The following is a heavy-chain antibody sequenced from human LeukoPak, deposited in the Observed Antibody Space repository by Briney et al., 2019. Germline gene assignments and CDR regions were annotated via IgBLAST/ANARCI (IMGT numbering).Heavy chain of an antibody. CDR1: GFTFSSYG. J-gene: IGHJ4*02. V-gene: IGHV3-30*18. Sequence: GGSLRLSCAASGFTFSSYGMHWVRQAPGKGLEWVAVISYDGSNKYYADSVKGRFTISRDISKNTLYLQMNTLRAEDTAVYYCAKVISSGSYYYFDFWGQGTLVTVSS. CDR2: ISYDGSNK. D-gene: IGHD1-26*01. CDR3: AKVISSGSYYYFDF.